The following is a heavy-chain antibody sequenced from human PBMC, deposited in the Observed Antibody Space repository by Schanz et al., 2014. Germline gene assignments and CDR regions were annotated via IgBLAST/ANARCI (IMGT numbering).Heavy chain of an antibody. J-gene: IGHJ6*02. D-gene: IGHD2-15*01. CDR3: ARGGDYIVVLVAVTREYYYHAMDV. CDR1: GYTFTNYG. CDR2: ISPYNGNT. V-gene: IGHV1-18*01. Sequence: QVRLVQSGAELKMPGATVKVSCETSGYTFTNYGVSWVRQAPGQGLEWVAWISPYNGNTAYARNLKGGVRMTTDTSTATAYMELRSLRSDDTAVYYCARGGDYIVVLVAVTREYYYHAMDVWGQGTTVTVSS.